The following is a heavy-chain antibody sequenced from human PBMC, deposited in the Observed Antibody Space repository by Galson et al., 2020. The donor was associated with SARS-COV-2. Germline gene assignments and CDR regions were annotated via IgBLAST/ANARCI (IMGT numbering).Heavy chain of an antibody. CDR1: GFTFSSYW. J-gene: IGHJ3*02. CDR2: IKQDGSEK. D-gene: IGHD4-17*01. V-gene: IGHV3-7*03. CDR3: ARDSDVPDYGDAFDI. Sequence: GESLKISCAASGFTFSSYWMSWVRQAPGKGLEWVANIKQDGSEKYYVDSVKGRFTISRDNAKNSLYLQMNSLRAEDTAVYYCARDSDVPDYGDAFDIWGQGTMVTVSS.